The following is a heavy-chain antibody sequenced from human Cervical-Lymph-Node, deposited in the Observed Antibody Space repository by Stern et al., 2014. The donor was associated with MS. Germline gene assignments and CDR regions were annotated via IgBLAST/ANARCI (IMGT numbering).Heavy chain of an antibody. J-gene: IGHJ6*02. V-gene: IGHV4-31*03. CDR3: ARDPFTTSLDV. Sequence: QLQLQESGPGLVKPSQTLSLTCTVSGGSISSDNYYWTWIRQHPGKGLEWIGHIYYSGTTYYNPSLKSRVSITVDTYQNLFSLRLSSLTAPDPAVYYCARDPFTTSLDVWGHGTTVTVS. CDR2: IYYSGTT. CDR1: GGSISSDNYY. D-gene: IGHD3-22*01.